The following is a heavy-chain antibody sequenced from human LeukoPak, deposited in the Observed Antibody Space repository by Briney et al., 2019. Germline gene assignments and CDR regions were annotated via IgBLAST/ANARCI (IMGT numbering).Heavy chain of an antibody. V-gene: IGHV3-48*01. CDR2: ISGSSSTI. D-gene: IGHD6-13*01. Sequence: GGSLRLSCAASGFTFSTYSMNWVRQAPGKGLEWVSYISGSSSTIYYADSVKGRCTISRDNAKNSVHLQMNSLRAEDTAVYYCARAIAAAEDYWGQGTLVTVSS. CDR1: GFTFSTYS. CDR3: ARAIAAAEDY. J-gene: IGHJ4*02.